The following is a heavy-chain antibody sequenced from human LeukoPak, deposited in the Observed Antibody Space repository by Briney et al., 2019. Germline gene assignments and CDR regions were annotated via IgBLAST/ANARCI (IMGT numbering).Heavy chain of an antibody. CDR1: GGSISGYY. Sequence: SETLSLTCTVSGGSISGYYWSWIRQSPGKGLEYIAYIHYTGSTDYNPSLKSRVTISVDTSKNQFSLKLSFVTAAGTAVYYCARLNLIGSSPVHHYDFWGQGTLVTVSS. V-gene: IGHV4-59*08. J-gene: IGHJ4*02. D-gene: IGHD6-13*01. CDR3: ARLNLIGSSPVHHYDF. CDR2: IHYTGST.